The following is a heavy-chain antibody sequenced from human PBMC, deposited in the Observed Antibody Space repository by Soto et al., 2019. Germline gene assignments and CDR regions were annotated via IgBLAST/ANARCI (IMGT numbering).Heavy chain of an antibody. J-gene: IGHJ4*02. CDR1: GGSISSYY. Sequence: QVQLQESGPGLVKPSETLSLTCTVSGGSISSYYWSWIRQPPGKGLEWIGYIYYSGSTNYNPSLKSRVTISVDTSKNQFSLKLSSVTAADTAVYYCARLFPDTAMVTFDYWGQGTLVTVSS. V-gene: IGHV4-59*08. CDR3: ARLFPDTAMVTFDY. D-gene: IGHD5-18*01. CDR2: IYYSGST.